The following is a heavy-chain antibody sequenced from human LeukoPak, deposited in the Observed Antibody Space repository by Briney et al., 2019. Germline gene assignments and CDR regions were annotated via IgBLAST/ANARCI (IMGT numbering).Heavy chain of an antibody. Sequence: GTSLRLSCAASGFTFTSYGMHWVRQAPGKGLEWVAVISYDETNEYYADSVRGRFTISRDNSKNTLYLQMNSLRAEDTAVYYCAKNLRIADFWSGYNYYYYYMDVWGKGTTVTVSS. V-gene: IGHV3-33*05. CDR1: GFTFTSYG. CDR2: ISYDETNE. CDR3: AKNLRIADFWSGYNYYYYYMDV. J-gene: IGHJ6*03. D-gene: IGHD3-3*01.